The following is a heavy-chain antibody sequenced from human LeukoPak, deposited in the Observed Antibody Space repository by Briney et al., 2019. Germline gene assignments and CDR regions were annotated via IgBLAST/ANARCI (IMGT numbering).Heavy chain of an antibody. CDR1: GYTFTSYG. CDR3: ASLPDLYCSSTSCSGS. CDR2: ISAYNGNT. J-gene: IGHJ4*02. Sequence: ASVKVSCKASGYTFTSYGISWVRQAPGQGLEWMGWISAYNGNTNYAQKLQGRVTMTTDTSTSTAYMELRSLRSDDTAVYYCASLPDLYCSSTSCSGSWGQGTLVTVSS. D-gene: IGHD2-2*01. V-gene: IGHV1-18*01.